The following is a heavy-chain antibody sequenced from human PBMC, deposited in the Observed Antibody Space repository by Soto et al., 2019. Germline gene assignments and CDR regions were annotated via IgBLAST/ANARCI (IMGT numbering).Heavy chain of an antibody. V-gene: IGHV3-48*02. Sequence: EVQLVESGGGLLQPGGSLRLSCTASGFSFSSYSMNWVRQAPVKGLEWVSYISSSSRTIYYVDSVKARFSISRDNAKNSLYLQMNSLRDEDTAVYYCARDHLSAAGFDYWGQGTLVTVSS. CDR3: ARDHLSAAGFDY. D-gene: IGHD6-13*01. J-gene: IGHJ4*02. CDR2: ISSSSRTI. CDR1: GFSFSSYS.